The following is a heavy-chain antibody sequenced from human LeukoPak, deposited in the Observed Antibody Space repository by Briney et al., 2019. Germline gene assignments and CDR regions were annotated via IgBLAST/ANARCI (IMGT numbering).Heavy chain of an antibody. CDR2: VNCNTGGT. J-gene: IGHJ4*02. Sequence: GASVKVSCKASGYTFTGSFMHWVRQAPGQGLEWMGWVNCNTGGTKFAQKFQGRVTMTRDTSISTAYMELSRLRSDDTAVYCCARADPVGYWGQGTQVTVSS. CDR1: GYTFTGSF. V-gene: IGHV1-2*02. CDR3: ARADPVGY.